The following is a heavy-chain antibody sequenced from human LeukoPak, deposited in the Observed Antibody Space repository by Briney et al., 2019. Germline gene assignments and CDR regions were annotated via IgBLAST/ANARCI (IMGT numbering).Heavy chain of an antibody. CDR3: ARGALIVGATGWFDP. CDR2: MNPNSGNT. Sequence: ASVKVSCKASGYTFTAYYMHWVRQAPGQGLEWMGWMNPNSGNTGYAQKFQGRVTMTRNTSISTAYMELSSLRSEDTAVYYCARGALIVGATGWFDPWGQGTLVTVSS. J-gene: IGHJ5*02. CDR1: GYTFTAYY. V-gene: IGHV1-8*02. D-gene: IGHD1-26*01.